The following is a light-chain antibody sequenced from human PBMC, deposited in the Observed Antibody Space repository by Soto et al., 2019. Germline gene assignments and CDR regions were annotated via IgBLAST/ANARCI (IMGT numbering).Light chain of an antibody. J-gene: IGKJ4*01. CDR3: QQLNSYPPLT. Sequence: DIQMTQSPYSVSASVGDRVTITCRASQGISSYLAWYQQKPGKAPKLLIYAASTLQSGVPPRFSGSGSGTDFTLTISSLQPEDFATYYCQQLNSYPPLTFGGGTKVDIK. V-gene: IGKV1-9*01. CDR1: QGISSY. CDR2: AAS.